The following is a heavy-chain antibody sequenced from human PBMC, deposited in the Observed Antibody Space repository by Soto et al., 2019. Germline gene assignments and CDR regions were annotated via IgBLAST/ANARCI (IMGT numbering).Heavy chain of an antibody. CDR2: MNPNSGNT. CDR1: GYTFTSYD. V-gene: IGHV1-8*01. D-gene: IGHD3-3*01. J-gene: IGHJ6*02. CDR3: AGSMEWLFPPYGMDV. Sequence: QVQLVQSGAEVKKPGASVKVSCKASGYTFTSYDINWVRQATGQGLEWMGWMNPNSGNTGYAQKFQGRVTMTRNTSISTAYMELSSLRSEDTAVYYCAGSMEWLFPPYGMDVWGQGTTVTVSS.